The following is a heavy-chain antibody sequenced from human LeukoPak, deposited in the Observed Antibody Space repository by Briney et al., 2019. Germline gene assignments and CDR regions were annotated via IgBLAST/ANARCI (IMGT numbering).Heavy chain of an antibody. D-gene: IGHD3-3*01. CDR3: ARANNFYVFWCCYYFDY. J-gene: IGHJ4*02. CDR2: YYSGST. Sequence: YYSGSTNYNPSLKSRVTISVDTSKNQFSLKLSSVTAADTAVYYCARANNFYVFWCCYYFDYWGQGCLVIVSS. V-gene: IGHV4-59*01.